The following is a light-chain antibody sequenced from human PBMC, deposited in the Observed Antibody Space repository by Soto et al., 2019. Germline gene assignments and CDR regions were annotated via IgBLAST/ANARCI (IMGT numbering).Light chain of an antibody. Sequence: EIVLTQSPATLSLSPGERATLSCRASQSVSSYLAWYKQKPGQAPRLLIYDASNRATGIPARFSGSGSGTDFTLTISSLEPEDFALYYCQQRSNWLFTFGPGTKVDIK. J-gene: IGKJ3*01. CDR3: QQRSNWLFT. V-gene: IGKV3-11*01. CDR1: QSVSSY. CDR2: DAS.